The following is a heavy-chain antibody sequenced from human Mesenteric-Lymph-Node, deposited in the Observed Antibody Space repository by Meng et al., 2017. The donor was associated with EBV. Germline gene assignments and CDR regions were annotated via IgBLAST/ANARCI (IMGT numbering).Heavy chain of an antibody. CDR2: VFYSGST. CDR1: GDSISSNYC. Sequence: QLPLQESGPGLVKPSETLSLTCTVSGDSISSNYCWNWIRQSPGKGLEWIGSVFYSGSTYYNPSLKSRVTISVDTSTGEFSLKLTSVTAADTAIYYCARDELMVRGLFDSWGQGTLVTVSS. J-gene: IGHJ4*02. D-gene: IGHD3-10*01. CDR3: ARDELMVRGLFDS. V-gene: IGHV4-39*07.